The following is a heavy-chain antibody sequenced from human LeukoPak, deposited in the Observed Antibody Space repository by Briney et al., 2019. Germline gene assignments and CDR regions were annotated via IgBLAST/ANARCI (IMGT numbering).Heavy chain of an antibody. J-gene: IGHJ4*02. V-gene: IGHV3-48*03. Sequence: GGSLRLSCAASGFTFSSYEMNWVRQAPGKGLEWVSYISSSGSTIYYADSVKGRFTISRDNAKNSLYLQMNSLRAEDTAVYYCARGRLRFLEWLLEIDYWGQGTLVTVSS. CDR2: ISSSGSTI. CDR3: ARGRLRFLEWLLEIDY. CDR1: GFTFSSYE. D-gene: IGHD3-3*01.